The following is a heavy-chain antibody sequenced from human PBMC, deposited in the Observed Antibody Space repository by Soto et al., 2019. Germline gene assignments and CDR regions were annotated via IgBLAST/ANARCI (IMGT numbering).Heavy chain of an antibody. CDR1: GGSISSYY. CDR2: IYYSGST. V-gene: IGHV4-59*12. Sequence: SETLSLTCTVSGGSISSYYWSWIRQPPGKGLEWIGYIYYSGSTNYNPSLKSRVTISVDTSKNQFSLKLSSVTAADTAVYYCARDRDGHILDYWGQGTLVTVSS. J-gene: IGHJ4*02. CDR3: ARDRDGHILDY.